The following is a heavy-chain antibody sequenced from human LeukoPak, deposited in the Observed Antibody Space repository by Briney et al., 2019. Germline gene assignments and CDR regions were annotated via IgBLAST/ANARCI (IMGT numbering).Heavy chain of an antibody. CDR2: INPSGGST. J-gene: IGHJ4*02. CDR3: ARDLLRIAVAGTGAFDY. V-gene: IGHV1-46*01. D-gene: IGHD6-19*01. Sequence: ASVKVSCKASGYTFTGYYMHWVRQAPGQGLEWMGIINPSGGSTSYAQKFQGRVTMTRDTSTSTVYMELSSLRSEDTAVYYCARDLLRIAVAGTGAFDYWGQGTLVTVSS. CDR1: GYTFTGYY.